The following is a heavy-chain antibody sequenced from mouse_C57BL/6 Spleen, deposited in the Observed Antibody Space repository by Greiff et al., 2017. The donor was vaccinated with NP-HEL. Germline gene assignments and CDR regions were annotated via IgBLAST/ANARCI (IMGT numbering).Heavy chain of an antibody. J-gene: IGHJ4*01. CDR3: ARDPDYSNYGGGAMDY. V-gene: IGHV3-6*01. D-gene: IGHD2-5*01. Sequence: EVKLLESGPGLVKPSQSLSLTCSVTGYSITSGYYWNWIRQFPGNKLEWMGYISYDGSNNYNPSLKNRISITRDTSTNQFFLKLNSVTTEDTATYYCARDPDYSNYGGGAMDYWGQGTSVTVSS. CDR1: GYSITSGYY. CDR2: ISYDGSN.